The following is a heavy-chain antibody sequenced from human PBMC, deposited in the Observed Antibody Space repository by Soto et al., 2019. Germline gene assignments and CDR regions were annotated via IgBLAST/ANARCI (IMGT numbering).Heavy chain of an antibody. V-gene: IGHV3-7*03. CDR1: GFRFRDYW. Sequence: GGSLRLSCAVSGFRFRDYWMSWVRQAPGKGLEWVANIKQDESDKYYVDSVKGRFTISRDNAKNALYPQMNSLRVEDTAVYYCAAYCYTMTCTQFRGYSWGQGTQVTVSS. CDR2: IKQDESDK. CDR3: AAYCYTMTCTQFRGYS. J-gene: IGHJ5*02. D-gene: IGHD3-16*02.